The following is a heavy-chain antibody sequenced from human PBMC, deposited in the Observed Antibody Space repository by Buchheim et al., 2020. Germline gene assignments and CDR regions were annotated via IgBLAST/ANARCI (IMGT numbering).Heavy chain of an antibody. V-gene: IGHV3-74*01. D-gene: IGHD3-3*01. CDR3: ARDRRHVYYDFWSAPYLGY. J-gene: IGHJ4*02. CDR2: INSDGSST. CDR1: GFTFSSYW. Sequence: EVQLVESGGGLVQPGGSLRLSCAASGFTFSSYWMHWVRQAPGKGLVWVSRINSDGSSTSYADSVKGRFTIPRDNAKNTLDLQMNSLRAEDTAVYYCARDRRHVYYDFWSAPYLGYWGQGTL.